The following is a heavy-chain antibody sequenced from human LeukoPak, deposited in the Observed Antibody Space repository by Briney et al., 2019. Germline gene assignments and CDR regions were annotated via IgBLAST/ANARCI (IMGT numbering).Heavy chain of an antibody. CDR2: IYHSGTS. CDR1: GYSISSGYY. V-gene: IGHV4-38-2*02. Sequence: PSETLSLTCNVSGYSISSGYYWGWIRQPPGKGLEWIGNIYHSGTSYYKPSLKSRVTFSLDMSKNQFSLKLGSVTAADTAVYYCARRPYKRGGSYVRVRGFNWFDPWGQGTLVTVSS. CDR3: ARRPYKRGGSYVRVRGFNWFDP. J-gene: IGHJ5*02. D-gene: IGHD3-16*01.